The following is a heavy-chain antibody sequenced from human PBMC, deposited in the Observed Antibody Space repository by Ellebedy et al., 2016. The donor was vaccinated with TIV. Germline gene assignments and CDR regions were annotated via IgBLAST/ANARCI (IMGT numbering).Heavy chain of an antibody. CDR1: GFTFSSYW. J-gene: IGHJ6*02. V-gene: IGHV3-74*01. CDR3: ARDFYLDV. D-gene: IGHD2/OR15-2a*01. Sequence: PGGSLRLSCAASGFTFSSYWMYWVRQAPGEGPVWVSRIKSDGSDTDYADSVKGRFTISRDNAKNTLSLQMNSLSAEDTAIYYCARDFYLDVWGQGTTVTVSS. CDR2: IKSDGSDT.